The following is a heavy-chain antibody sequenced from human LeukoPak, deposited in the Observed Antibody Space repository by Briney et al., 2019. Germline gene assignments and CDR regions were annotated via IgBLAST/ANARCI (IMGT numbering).Heavy chain of an antibody. CDR2: IYYSGST. CDR1: GGSISSYY. Sequence: SETLSLTCTVSGGSISSYYWSWIRQPPGKGLEWIGYIYYSGSTNYNSSLKSRVTISVDTSKNQFSLKLSSVTAADTAVYYCARGIGYSSSWYGWADYYYYYYMDVWGKGTTVTVSS. V-gene: IGHV4-59*01. J-gene: IGHJ6*03. CDR3: ARGIGYSSSWYGWADYYYYYYMDV. D-gene: IGHD6-13*01.